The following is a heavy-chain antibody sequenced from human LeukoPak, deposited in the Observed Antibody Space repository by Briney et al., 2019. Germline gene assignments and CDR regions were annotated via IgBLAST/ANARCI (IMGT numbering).Heavy chain of an antibody. CDR3: ARALVVVITASSWYFDY. V-gene: IGHV1-69*13. J-gene: IGHJ4*02. CDR2: IIPIFGTA. D-gene: IGHD3-22*01. CDR1: GYSFTNYG. Sequence: SVKVSCKASGYSFTNYGISWVRQAPGQGLEWMGGIIPIFGTANYAQKFQGRVTITADESTSTAYMELSGLRSEDTAVYYCARALVVVITASSWYFDYWGQGTLVTVSS.